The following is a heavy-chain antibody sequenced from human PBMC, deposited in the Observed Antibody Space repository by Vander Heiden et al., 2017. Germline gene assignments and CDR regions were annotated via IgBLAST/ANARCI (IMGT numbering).Heavy chain of an antibody. V-gene: IGHV3-15*05. Sequence: VQLVESEGGLVKPGGSLRLSCAASGFTFTNAWMTWIRQTPGKGLQWVGRIRSEAEGGTTDYAAPVKGRFTISRDDSKHTLYLQMNSLKTEDTALYYCLSGGHWFDLWGQGILVTVSS. CDR3: LSGGHWFDL. CDR2: IRSEAEGGTT. D-gene: IGHD3-16*01. CDR1: GFTFTNAW. J-gene: IGHJ5*02.